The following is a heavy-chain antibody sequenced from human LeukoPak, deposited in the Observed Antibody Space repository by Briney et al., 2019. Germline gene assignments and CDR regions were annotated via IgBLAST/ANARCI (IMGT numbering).Heavy chain of an antibody. CDR1: GFTFSSYA. CDR3: AKEFRELGYCSGGSCYVDGFDP. V-gene: IGHV3-23*01. Sequence: GGSLRLSCAASGFTFSSYAMSWVRQAPGKGLEWVSAISGSGGSTYYADSVKGRFTISRDNSKSTLYLQMNSLRAEDTAVYYCAKEFRELGYCSGGSCYVDGFDPWGQGTLVTVSS. D-gene: IGHD2-15*01. CDR2: ISGSGGST. J-gene: IGHJ5*02.